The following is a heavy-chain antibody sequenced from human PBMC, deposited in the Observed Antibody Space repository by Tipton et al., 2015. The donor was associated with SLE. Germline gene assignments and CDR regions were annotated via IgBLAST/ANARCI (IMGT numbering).Heavy chain of an antibody. V-gene: IGHV3-7*01. CDR3: AKERFGAFEI. J-gene: IGHJ3*02. CDR1: GFTLSDYW. CDR2: IKQDGSEK. D-gene: IGHD3-16*01. Sequence: SLRLSCAASGFTLSDYWMTWVRQAPGKGLEWVANIKQDGSEKYYVDSVKGRFTISRDNAKNSLYLQMNSLRAEDTAVYYCAKERFGAFEIWGQGTMVTVSS.